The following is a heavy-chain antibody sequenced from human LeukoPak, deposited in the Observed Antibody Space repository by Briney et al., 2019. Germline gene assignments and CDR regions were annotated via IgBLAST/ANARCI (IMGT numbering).Heavy chain of an antibody. CDR3: AKGSHYYDRSNYFDH. CDR1: GFTFDDYA. D-gene: IGHD3-22*01. CDR2: ISWNSGSI. J-gene: IGHJ4*02. V-gene: IGHV3-9*01. Sequence: GRSLRLSCAASGFTFDDYAMHWVRQAPGKGLEWVSGISWNSGSIGYADSVKGRFTISRDNAKNSLYLQMNSLRAEDTALYYCAKGSHYYDRSNYFDHWGQGTLVTVFS.